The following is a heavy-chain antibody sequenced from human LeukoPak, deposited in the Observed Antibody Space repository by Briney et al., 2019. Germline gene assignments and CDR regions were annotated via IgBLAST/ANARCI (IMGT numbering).Heavy chain of an antibody. Sequence: SETLSLTCTVSGGSISSYYWSWIRQPPGKGLERIGYIYYSGSTNYNPSLKSRVTISVDTSKNQFSLKLSSVTAADTAVCYCALLTGYTRGLDYWGQGTLVTVSS. CDR3: ALLTGYTRGLDY. CDR2: IYYSGST. D-gene: IGHD3-9*01. CDR1: GGSISSYY. J-gene: IGHJ4*02. V-gene: IGHV4-59*01.